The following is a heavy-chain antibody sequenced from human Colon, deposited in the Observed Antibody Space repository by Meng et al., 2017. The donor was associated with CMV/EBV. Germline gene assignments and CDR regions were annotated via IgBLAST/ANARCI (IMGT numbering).Heavy chain of an antibody. V-gene: IGHV3-9*01. J-gene: IGHJ4*02. CDR2: ITWNSGTI. Sequence: GGSLRLSCAASGFTLNNYWMHWVRQAPGKGLEWVSGITWNSGTIEYADSVRGRFTISRDNAKNYLYLQMNSLRLEDTAFYYCARDTTAARSHYFNFWGQGTLVTVSS. D-gene: IGHD2-15*01. CDR3: ARDTTAARSHYFNF. CDR1: GFTLNNYW.